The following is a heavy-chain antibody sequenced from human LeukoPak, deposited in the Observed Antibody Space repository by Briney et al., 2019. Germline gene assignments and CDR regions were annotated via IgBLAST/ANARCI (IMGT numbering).Heavy chain of an antibody. Sequence: SETLSLTCTVSGGSISSSSYYWGWIRQPPGKGLEWIGSIYYSGSTYYNPSLRSRVTISVDTSKNQFSLKLSSVTAADTAVYYCARQSFGGTDFDYWGQGTLVTVSS. CDR3: ARQSFGGTDFDY. D-gene: IGHD3-10*01. CDR2: IYYSGST. CDR1: GGSISSSSYY. J-gene: IGHJ4*02. V-gene: IGHV4-39*01.